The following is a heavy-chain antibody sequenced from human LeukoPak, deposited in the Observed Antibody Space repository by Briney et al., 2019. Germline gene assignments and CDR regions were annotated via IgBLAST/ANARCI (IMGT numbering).Heavy chain of an antibody. J-gene: IGHJ4*02. CDR2: IRPYSGGT. Sequence: ASVKVSCKASGYTFTDYYMHWVRQAPGQGLEWMGWIRPYSGGTNYAQKFLGRVAMTRDTSISTTYMELSSLRSDDTAVYYCARFTPRLSREKFDYWGQGTLVTVSS. CDR1: GYTFTDYY. CDR3: ARFTPRLSREKFDY. V-gene: IGHV1-2*02. D-gene: IGHD3-3*02.